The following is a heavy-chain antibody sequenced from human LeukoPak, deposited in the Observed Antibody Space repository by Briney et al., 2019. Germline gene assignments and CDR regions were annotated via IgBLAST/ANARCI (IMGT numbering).Heavy chain of an antibody. CDR3: AKEHMAAAVYYFDY. Sequence: PGGSLRLSCSASGFTFTYYAMHWVRQAPGKGLEWVSVVSNDGSNQDYTDSVKGRFIISRGDSKSTVYLQMNSLRAEDTAVYYCAKEHMAAAVYYFDYWGQGTLVTVSS. V-gene: IGHV3-30-3*01. D-gene: IGHD6-13*01. J-gene: IGHJ4*02. CDR2: VSNDGSNQ. CDR1: GFTFTYYA.